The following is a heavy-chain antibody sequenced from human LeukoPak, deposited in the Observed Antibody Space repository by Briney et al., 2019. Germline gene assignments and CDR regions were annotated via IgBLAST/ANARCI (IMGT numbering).Heavy chain of an antibody. CDR1: GFTVSSNY. D-gene: IGHD3-10*01. CDR2: IYSGGST. J-gene: IGHJ6*02. CDR3: ATPSDHYYGSGSYYNRYYYYGMDV. Sequence: PGGSLRLSCAAPGFTVSSNYMSWVRQAPGKGLEWVSVIYSGGSTYYADSVKGRFTISRDNSKNTLYLQMNSLRAEDTAVYYCATPSDHYYGSGSYYNRYYYYGMDVWGQGTTVTVSS. V-gene: IGHV3-66*01.